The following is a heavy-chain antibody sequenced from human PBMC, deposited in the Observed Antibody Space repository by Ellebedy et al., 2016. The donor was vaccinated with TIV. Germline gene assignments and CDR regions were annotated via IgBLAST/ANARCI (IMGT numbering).Heavy chain of an antibody. J-gene: IGHJ6*03. CDR3: ARGLYYSYMDV. CDR1: GYTFINSD. CDR2: LDANSGNT. V-gene: IGHV1-8*01. Sequence: ASVKVSXXTSGYTFINSDIKWVRQATGQGLEWMGWLDANSGNTGYAPKFQGRVTLTRDTSISTAYMELSNLRSDDTAVYYCARGLYYSYMDVWGKGTTVTVSS.